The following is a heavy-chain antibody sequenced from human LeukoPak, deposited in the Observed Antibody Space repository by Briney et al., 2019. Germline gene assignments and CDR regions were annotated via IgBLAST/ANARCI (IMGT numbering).Heavy chain of an antibody. V-gene: IGHV3-21*04. CDR3: AKKEIVVVPAAPTGYFQH. CDR2: ISSRSSYI. CDR1: GFTFSSYS. D-gene: IGHD2-2*01. J-gene: IGHJ1*01. Sequence: GGSLRLSCEASGFTFSSYSMNWVRQAPGKGLEWVSSISSRSSYIYNADSVKGRFTISRDNAKNSLYLQMNSLRAEDTAVYYCAKKEIVVVPAAPTGYFQHWGQGTLVTVSS.